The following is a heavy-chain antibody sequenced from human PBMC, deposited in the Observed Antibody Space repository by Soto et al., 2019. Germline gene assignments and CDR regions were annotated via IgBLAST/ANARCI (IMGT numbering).Heavy chain of an antibody. CDR2: ISRNGGST. V-gene: IGHV3-64D*06. Sequence: GRSLGLGCSASRVPFSSNAMPWVRQASGKRLEYVSAISRNGGSTYYADSVKGRVTISRDNSKNTLYLQMSSLRAEDTAVSYFVKDVGIPPRHDSTDIRGPRT. CDR3: VKDVGIPPRHDSTDI. J-gene: IGHJ3*02. CDR1: RVPFSSNA. D-gene: IGHD3-16*01.